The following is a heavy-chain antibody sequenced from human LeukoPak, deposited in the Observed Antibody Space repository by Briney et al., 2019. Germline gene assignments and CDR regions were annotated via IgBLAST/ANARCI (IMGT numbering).Heavy chain of an antibody. CDR2: MKPNSGNT. V-gene: IGHV1-8*03. CDR3: ARDSLKHIVVVPATISGYMDV. Sequence: ASVKVSCKASGYTFTSYDINWVRQATGQGLEWMGWMKPNSGNTGYAQKFQGRVTITRNTSISTAYMELSSLRSEDTAVYYCARDSLKHIVVVPATISGYMDVWGKGTTVTVSS. D-gene: IGHD2-2*01. CDR1: GYTFTSYD. J-gene: IGHJ6*03.